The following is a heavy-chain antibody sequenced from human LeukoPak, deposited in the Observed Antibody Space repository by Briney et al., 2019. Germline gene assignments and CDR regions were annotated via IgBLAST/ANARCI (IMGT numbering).Heavy chain of an antibody. Sequence: GGSLRLSCAASGFTFSSYSTNWVRQAPGKGLEWVSSISSSSYIYYADSVKGRFTISRDNAKNSLYLQMNSLRAEDTAVYYCARDKQNWNYRGVDYWGQGTLVTVSS. D-gene: IGHD1-7*01. V-gene: IGHV3-21*01. CDR2: ISSSSYI. J-gene: IGHJ4*02. CDR3: ARDKQNWNYRGVDY. CDR1: GFTFSSYS.